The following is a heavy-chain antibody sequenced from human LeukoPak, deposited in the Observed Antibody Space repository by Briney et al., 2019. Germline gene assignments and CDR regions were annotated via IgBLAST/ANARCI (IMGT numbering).Heavy chain of an antibody. Sequence: ASVKVSRKASGYTFTSYGISWVRQAPGQGLEWVGWISAYNGNTNYAQKLQGRVTMTTDTSTSTAYMELRSLRSDDTAVYYCARDELYSSSWDYYGMDVWGQGTTVTVSS. CDR3: ARDELYSSSWDYYGMDV. J-gene: IGHJ6*02. CDR2: ISAYNGNT. V-gene: IGHV1-18*01. CDR1: GYTFTSYG. D-gene: IGHD6-13*01.